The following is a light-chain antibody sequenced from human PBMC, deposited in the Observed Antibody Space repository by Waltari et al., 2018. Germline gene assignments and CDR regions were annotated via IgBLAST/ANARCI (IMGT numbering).Light chain of an antibody. CDR2: QDS. CDR3: QAWDSSTEV. V-gene: IGLV3-1*01. Sequence: SYELTQPPSVSVSPGQTASITCSGDKLGDKYACWYQQKPGQSPVLVIYQDSKRPSGIPWRFSGPNSGNTATLTISGTQAMDEADYYCQAWDSSTEVFGGGTKLTVL. J-gene: IGLJ2*01. CDR1: KLGDKY.